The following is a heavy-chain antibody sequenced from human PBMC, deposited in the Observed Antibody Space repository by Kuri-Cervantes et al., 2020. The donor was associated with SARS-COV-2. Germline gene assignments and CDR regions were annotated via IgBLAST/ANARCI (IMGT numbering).Heavy chain of an antibody. CDR1: GYTFTGYY. V-gene: IGHV1-2*02. D-gene: IGHD2-2*01. Sequence: ASVKVSCKASGYTFTGYYMHWVRQAPGQGLEWMGWINPNSGGTNYAQKFQGRVTMTRDTSISTAYMELSRLRSDDTAVHYCARVVVVPAAQAPYYYYMDVWGKGTTVTVSS. CDR2: INPNSGGT. CDR3: ARVVVVPAAQAPYYYYMDV. J-gene: IGHJ6*03.